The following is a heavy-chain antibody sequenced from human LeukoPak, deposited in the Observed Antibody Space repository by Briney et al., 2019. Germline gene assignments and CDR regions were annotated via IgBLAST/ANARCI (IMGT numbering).Heavy chain of an antibody. CDR2: IYSSGST. D-gene: IGHD6-19*01. CDR1: GGSISNYY. CDR3: ARRDSSAWTFDY. Sequence: SETLSLTCTVSGGSISNYYWSWIRQPPGKGLEGIGYIYSSGSTNYNPSLKSRVTMSVDTSKNQFSLKFTSVTAAHTALYYCARRDSSAWTFDYWGQGTLVTVSS. J-gene: IGHJ4*02. V-gene: IGHV4-59*08.